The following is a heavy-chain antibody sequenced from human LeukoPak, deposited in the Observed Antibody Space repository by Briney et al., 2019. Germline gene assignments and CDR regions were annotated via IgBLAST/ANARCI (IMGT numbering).Heavy chain of an antibody. J-gene: IGHJ3*02. D-gene: IGHD1-26*01. V-gene: IGHV3-53*01. Sequence: GGSLRLSCTDSEFTVSDNYMSWVRQAPGKGLEWVSIIYSGGNTYYADSVKGRFTISRDNLKSTLYLQMDSLRAEDTAVYYCASGSYYTGGRVGAFDIWGQGTMVTVSS. CDR3: ASGSYYTGGRVGAFDI. CDR2: IYSGGNT. CDR1: EFTVSDNY.